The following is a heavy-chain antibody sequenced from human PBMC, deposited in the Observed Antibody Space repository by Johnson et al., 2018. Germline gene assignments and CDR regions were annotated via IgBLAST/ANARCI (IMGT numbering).Heavy chain of an antibody. CDR1: GFTFSSYS. CDR3: ASYNFWSGYIDYYYYGMDV. D-gene: IGHD3-3*01. Sequence: VQLVESGGGLVQPGGSLRLSCAASGFTFSSYSMNWVRQAPGKGLEWVSYISSSRSTIYSADSVKGRFTISRDNAKNSLYLQMNSLRDEDTAVYYCASYNFWSGYIDYYYYGMDVWGQGTTVTVSS. J-gene: IGHJ6*02. V-gene: IGHV3-48*02. CDR2: ISSSRSTI.